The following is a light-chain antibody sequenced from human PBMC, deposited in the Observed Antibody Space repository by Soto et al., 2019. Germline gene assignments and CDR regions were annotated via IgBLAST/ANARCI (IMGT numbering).Light chain of an antibody. CDR3: SSFTSSSTLL. Sequence: QSVLTQPDSVSGSPGQSITISCTGTSRDVGNYKFVSWYQQHPGKAPKLMIYEVSNRPSGVSNRFSGSKSGNTASLTISGLQAEDEANYYCSSFTSSSTLLFGGGTKLTVL. V-gene: IGLV2-14*01. CDR2: EVS. CDR1: SRDVGNYKF. J-gene: IGLJ2*01.